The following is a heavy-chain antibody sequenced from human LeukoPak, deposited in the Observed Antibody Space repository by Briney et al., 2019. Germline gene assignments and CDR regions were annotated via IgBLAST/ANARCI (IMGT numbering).Heavy chain of an antibody. CDR1: GYTFTSYY. V-gene: IGHV1-46*01. CDR2: INPSGGST. Sequence: ASVKVSCKASGYTFTSYYMHWVRQAPGQGLEWMGIINPSGGSTSYAQKFQGRVTMTRDMSTSTVYMELSSLRSEDTAVYYCARDPSRDREFDYWGQGTLVTVSS. CDR3: ARDPSRDREFDY. J-gene: IGHJ4*02.